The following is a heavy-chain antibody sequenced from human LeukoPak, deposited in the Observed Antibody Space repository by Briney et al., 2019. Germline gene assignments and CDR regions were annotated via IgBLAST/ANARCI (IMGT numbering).Heavy chain of an antibody. D-gene: IGHD6-13*01. V-gene: IGHV1-2*02. CDR2: INPNSGGT. CDR3: APSIAAAVPVLV. J-gene: IGHJ4*02. CDR1: GYTFTGYY. Sequence: ASVTVSCKASGYTFTGYYMHWVRQAPGQGLEWMGWINPNSGGTNYAQKFQGRVTMTRDTSISTAYMELSRLRSDDTAVYYCAPSIAAAVPVLVWGQGTLVTVSS.